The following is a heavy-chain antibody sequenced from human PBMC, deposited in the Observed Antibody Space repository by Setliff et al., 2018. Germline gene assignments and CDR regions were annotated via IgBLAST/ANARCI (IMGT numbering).Heavy chain of an antibody. V-gene: IGHV4-31*03. J-gene: IGHJ4*02. CDR2: IDSSGRT. CDR3: ARHGGGTPYYYESRGFDS. D-gene: IGHD3-22*01. CDR1: GGSITSGGYY. Sequence: SETLSLTCTVSGGSITSGGYYWNWIRHRPGKGLKWIGYIDSSGRTYYNPSLKSRIIISADASKNQFSLRLTSVTAADTALYYCARHGGGTPYYYESRGFDSWGQGTQVTVSS.